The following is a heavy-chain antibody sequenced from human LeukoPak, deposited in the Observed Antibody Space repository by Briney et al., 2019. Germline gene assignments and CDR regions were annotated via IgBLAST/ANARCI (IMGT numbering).Heavy chain of an antibody. D-gene: IGHD6-19*01. J-gene: IGHJ5*02. CDR2: IKGKTDGETT. CDR3: ASTRGVPGTGTIVH. CDR1: GFDFISAW. Sequence: NPGGSLRLSCAASGFDFISAWMSWVRLAPGKGLEWVGHIKGKTDGETTAYAAPVKARFSVSRDDSKNTLYLQMSNLKTEDTAVYYCASTRGVPGTGTIVHWGQGTLVTVSS. V-gene: IGHV3-15*01.